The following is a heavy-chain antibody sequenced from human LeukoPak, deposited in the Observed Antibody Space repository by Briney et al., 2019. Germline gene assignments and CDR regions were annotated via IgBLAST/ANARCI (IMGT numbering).Heavy chain of an antibody. CDR2: ISGSGGST. Sequence: GGSLRLSCAASGFTFSSYAMSWVRQAPGKGLEWVSTISGSGGSTYYADSVKGRFTISRDNSKNTLNLQMSSLRAEDTAVYYCTRGRSYFDYWGQGTLVTVSS. J-gene: IGHJ4*02. CDR3: TRGRSYFDY. V-gene: IGHV3-23*01. CDR1: GFTFSSYA.